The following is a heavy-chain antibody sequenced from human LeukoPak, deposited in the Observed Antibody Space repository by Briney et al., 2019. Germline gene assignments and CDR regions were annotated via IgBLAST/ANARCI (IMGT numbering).Heavy chain of an antibody. V-gene: IGHV4-59*01. J-gene: IGHJ6*03. CDR2: IYYSGST. CDR3: ASANYSYYYYMDV. Sequence: SETPSLTCTVSGGSISSYYWSWIRQPPGRGLEWIGYIYYSGSTNYNPSLKSRVTISVDTSKNQFSLKLSSVTAADTAVYYCASANYSYYYYMDVWGKGTTVTVSS. CDR1: GGSISSYY.